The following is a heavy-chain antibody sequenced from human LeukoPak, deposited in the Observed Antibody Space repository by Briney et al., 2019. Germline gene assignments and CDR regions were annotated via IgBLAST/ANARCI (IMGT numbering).Heavy chain of an antibody. CDR2: ISGSGGST. J-gene: IGHJ5*02. CDR1: VFTLSRYA. V-gene: IGHV3-23*01. Sequence: PGGSLSLSCAASVFTLSRYAMGWVREAPGEGLEWVLAISGSGGSTYYADSVKGRFTISGDNSKNTLYLQMNSLSAADTAVYYCAKDIPAHVVVVPAAWFDPWGQGTLVTVSS. D-gene: IGHD2-2*01. CDR3: AKDIPAHVVVVPAAWFDP.